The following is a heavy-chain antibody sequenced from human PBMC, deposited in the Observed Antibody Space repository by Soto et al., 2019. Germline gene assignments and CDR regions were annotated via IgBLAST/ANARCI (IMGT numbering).Heavy chain of an antibody. D-gene: IGHD1-26*01. CDR2: ISSGSKTI. J-gene: IGHJ4*02. CDR1: GFAFSSYS. CDR3: AREDILGARSFDY. V-gene: IGHV3-48*02. Sequence: GGSLRLSCAASGFAFSSYSVNWVRQAPGKGLEWVSYISSGSKTIFYADSVKGRFTVSRDNAKNSQYLQMNSLRDEDTAVYYCAREDILGARSFDYWGQGTLVTVSS.